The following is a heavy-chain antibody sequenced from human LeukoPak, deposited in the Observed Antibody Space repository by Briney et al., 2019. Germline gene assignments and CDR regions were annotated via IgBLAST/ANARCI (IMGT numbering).Heavy chain of an antibody. J-gene: IGHJ5*02. V-gene: IGHV1-8*02. D-gene: IGHD3-10*01. CDR3: VKDGEGVAISVNFWFDP. CDR2: MNPIKGST. CDR1: GFSFTSYD. Sequence: ASVKVSCKASGFSFTSYDINWVRQAPGQGLEWMGWMNPIKGSTGYARKFRGRVTMTRDTSTSTAYMELWSLTSEDTAVYYCVKDGEGVAISVNFWFDPWGQGTLVTVSS.